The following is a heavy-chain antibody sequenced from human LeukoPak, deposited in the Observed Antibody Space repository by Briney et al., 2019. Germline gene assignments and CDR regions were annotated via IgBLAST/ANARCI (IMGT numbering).Heavy chain of an antibody. CDR2: IYYSGST. D-gene: IGHD3-3*01. CDR1: GGSISSGDYY. CDR3: ARVRNYDFWSGPTPKYYFDY. Sequence: PSQTLSLTCTVSGGSISSGDYYWSWIRQPPGKGLEWIGYIYYSGSTYCNPSLKSRVTISVDTSKNQFSLKLSSVTAADTAVYYCARVRNYDFWSGPTPKYYFDYWGQGTLVTVSS. J-gene: IGHJ4*02. V-gene: IGHV4-30-4*08.